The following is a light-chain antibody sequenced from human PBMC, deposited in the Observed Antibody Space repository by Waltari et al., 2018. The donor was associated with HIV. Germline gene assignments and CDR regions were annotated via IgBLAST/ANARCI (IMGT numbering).Light chain of an antibody. CDR3: QQSHSAPLA. Sequence: DIQMTQSPSSLSASIGDRVTITCRASQSINTYLNWYQQKPGKAPNLLIYVASNLQSGVPSRFSGSGSGTDFTLTISLQPEDFATYYCQQSHSAPLAFGQGTKVELK. V-gene: IGKV1-39*01. J-gene: IGKJ1*01. CDR1: QSINTY. CDR2: VAS.